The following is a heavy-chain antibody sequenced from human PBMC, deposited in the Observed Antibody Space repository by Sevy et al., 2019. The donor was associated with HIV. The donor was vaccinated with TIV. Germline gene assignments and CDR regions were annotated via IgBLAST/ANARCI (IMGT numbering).Heavy chain of an antibody. CDR3: ARGGPLVDAALIPWGMDV. D-gene: IGHD5-18*01. J-gene: IGHJ6*02. CDR1: GFTFSNYW. CDR2: IKQGRNEK. V-gene: IGHV3-7*01. Sequence: GGSLRLSCAASGFTFSNYWMNWVRQAPGKGLEWVANIKQGRNEKYYVDSVKGRFTLSRDNAKNSVSLQMNSLRAEDTAVYYCARGGPLVDAALIPWGMDVWGQGTTVTVSS.